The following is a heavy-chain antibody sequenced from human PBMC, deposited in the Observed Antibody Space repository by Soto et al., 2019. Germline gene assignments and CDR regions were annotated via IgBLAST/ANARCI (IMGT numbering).Heavy chain of an antibody. CDR3: AREACTGGSCSYFGTDY. CDR2: INSDGSRI. D-gene: IGHD2-15*01. V-gene: IGHV3-74*01. J-gene: IGHJ4*02. Sequence: AGGSLRLSCAASGFTFSSYWMHWVRQAPGMGLVWVSRINSDGSRISYADSVKGRFTISRDNAKNTLYLQMNSLRAEDTAVYYCAREACTGGSCSYFGTDYWGQGTLVTVSS. CDR1: GFTFSSYW.